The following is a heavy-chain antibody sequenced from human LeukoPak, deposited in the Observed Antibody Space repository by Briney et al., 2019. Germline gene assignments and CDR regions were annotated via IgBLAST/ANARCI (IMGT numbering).Heavy chain of an antibody. CDR3: ARRVVVPAALSD. CDR2: INHSGST. D-gene: IGHD2-2*01. V-gene: IGHV4-34*01. CDR1: GGSFSGYY. J-gene: IGHJ4*02. Sequence: TPSETLSLTCAVYGGSFSGYYWSWIRQPPGKGLEWIGEINHSGSTNYNPSLKSRVTISVDTSKNQFSLKLSSVTAADTAVYYCARRVVVPAALSDWGQGTLVTVSS.